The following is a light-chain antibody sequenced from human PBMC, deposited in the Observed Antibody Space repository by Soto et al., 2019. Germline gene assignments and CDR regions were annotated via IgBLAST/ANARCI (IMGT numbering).Light chain of an antibody. J-gene: IGLJ2*01. CDR2: EVS. CDR1: SSDVGAYNY. Sequence: QSALTQPPSASGSPGQSVTFSCIGTSSDVGAYNYVSWYQQHPGKAPKLMIYEVSKSPSGVPDRFSGSKSANTASLTVSGLQAEDEADYYCSSFAGSSNVIFGGGTKLTVL. CDR3: SSFAGSSNVI. V-gene: IGLV2-8*01.